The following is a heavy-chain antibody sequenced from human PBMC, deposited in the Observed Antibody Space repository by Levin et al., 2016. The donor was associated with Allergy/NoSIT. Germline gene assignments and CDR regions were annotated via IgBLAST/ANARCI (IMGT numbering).Heavy chain of an antibody. CDR2: INPNSGGT. J-gene: IGHJ4*02. V-gene: IGHV1-2*02. CDR3: ARGPSTGDFDF. Sequence: WVRQAPGQGLEWMGWINPNSGGTNYAQNFQGRVTMTRDTSISTVYMELSRLRSDDTAVYYCARGPSTGDFDFWGQGTLVTVSS. D-gene: IGHD1-14*01.